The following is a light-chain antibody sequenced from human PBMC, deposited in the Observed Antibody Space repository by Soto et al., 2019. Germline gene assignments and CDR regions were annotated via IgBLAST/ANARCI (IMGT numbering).Light chain of an antibody. J-gene: IGLJ3*02. CDR3: APWDDSLNGPV. CDR2: SNN. CDR1: SSNIGSNT. V-gene: IGLV1-44*01. Sequence: QSVLTQPPSASGTPGQRVTISCSGSSSNIGSNTVNWYQHLPGTAPKLLIYSNNQRPSGVPDRFSSFKSGTSASLAISGLQSEDEADYYCAPWDDSLNGPVFGGGTKLTVL.